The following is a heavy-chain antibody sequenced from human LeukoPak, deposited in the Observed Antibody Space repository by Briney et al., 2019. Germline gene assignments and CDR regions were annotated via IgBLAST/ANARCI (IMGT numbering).Heavy chain of an antibody. CDR3: ARGSGSGYYWEGELPTPYYFDY. J-gene: IGHJ4*02. Sequence: SETLSLTCTVSGGSISSYYWSWIRQPPGKGLEWIVYIDYSGSTNYNPSLKSRVTISVDTSKNQFSLKLSSVTAADTAVYYCARGSGSGYYWEGELPTPYYFDYWGQGTLVTVSS. V-gene: IGHV4-59*01. CDR1: GGSISSYY. D-gene: IGHD3-3*01. CDR2: IDYSGST.